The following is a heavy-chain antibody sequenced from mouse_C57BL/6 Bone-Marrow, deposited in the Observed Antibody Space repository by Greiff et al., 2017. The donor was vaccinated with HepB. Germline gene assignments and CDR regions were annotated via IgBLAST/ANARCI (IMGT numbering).Heavy chain of an antibody. CDR2: FYPGSGSI. D-gene: IGHD1-1*02. V-gene: IGHV1-62-2*01. CDR1: GYTFTEYT. J-gene: IGHJ2*01. CDR3: ARHEALWDYFDY. Sequence: LVESGAELVKPGASVKLSCKASGYTFTEYTIHWVKQRSGQGLEWIGWFYPGSGSIKYNEKFKDKATLTADKSSSTVYMELSRLTSEASAVYFCARHEALWDYFDYWGQGTTLTVSS.